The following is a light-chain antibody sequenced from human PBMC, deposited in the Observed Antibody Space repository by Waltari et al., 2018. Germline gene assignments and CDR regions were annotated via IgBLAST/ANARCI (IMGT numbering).Light chain of an antibody. CDR2: EVS. CDR1: SPHGGVYNY. CDR3: ASFAGSNTL. V-gene: IGLV2-8*01. J-gene: IGLJ2*01. Sequence: QSALTQPPSASGSPGQPVPMSCPGTSPHGGVYNYVAWYQQPPDKAPKRLIDEVSALPSGVPDRFSGSKSGNTASLPVSWLQPEDEADYDCASFAGSNTLFGGGTKLTVL.